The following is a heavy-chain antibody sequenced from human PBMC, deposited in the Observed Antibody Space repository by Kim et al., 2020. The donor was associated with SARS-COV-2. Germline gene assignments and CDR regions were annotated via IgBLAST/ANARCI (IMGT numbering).Heavy chain of an antibody. CDR2: IIPIFSTA. V-gene: IGHV1-69*13. D-gene: IGHD1-7*01. J-gene: IGHJ5*02. CDR3: ARDYTVDWAFGTTKFDP. Sequence: SVKVSCKASGGTFSSYAISWVRQAPGQGLEWMGGIIPIFSTANYAQKFQGRVTITADESTSTAYMELSSLRSEDTAVYYCARDYTVDWAFGTTKFDPWGQGTLVTVSS. CDR1: GGTFSSYA.